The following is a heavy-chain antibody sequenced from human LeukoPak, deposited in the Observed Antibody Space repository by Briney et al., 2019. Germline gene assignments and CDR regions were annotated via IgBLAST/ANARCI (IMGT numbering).Heavy chain of an antibody. J-gene: IGHJ4*02. CDR3: ARDLDYYDDSGYQTYYFDY. CDR2: ISSSGSTI. D-gene: IGHD3-22*01. CDR1: GFTFSDYY. V-gene: IGHV3-11*01. Sequence: GGSLRLSCAASGFTFSDYYMSWIRQAPGKGLEGVSYISSSGSTIFYADSVKGRFTISRDNAKNSLYLEMNSLRAEDTAVYYCARDLDYYDDSGYQTYYFDYWGQGTLVTVSS.